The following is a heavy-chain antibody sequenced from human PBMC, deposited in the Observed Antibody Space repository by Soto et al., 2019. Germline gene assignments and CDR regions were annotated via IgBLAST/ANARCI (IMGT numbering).Heavy chain of an antibody. CDR1: GFTFSGSA. V-gene: IGHV3-20*04. D-gene: IGHD1-26*01. Sequence: PGGSLRLSCAASGFTFSGSAMHWVRQAPGKGLEWVSGINWNGGSTGYADSVKGRFTISRDNAKNSLYLQMDSLRAEDTALYYCASGIVGATTYGMDVWGQGTTVTVSS. J-gene: IGHJ6*02. CDR2: INWNGGST. CDR3: ASGIVGATTYGMDV.